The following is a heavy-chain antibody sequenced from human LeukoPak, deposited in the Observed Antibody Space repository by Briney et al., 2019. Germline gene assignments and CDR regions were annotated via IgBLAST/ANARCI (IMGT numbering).Heavy chain of an antibody. J-gene: IGHJ4*02. CDR3: AKDHRRGNYFDY. Sequence: PGGSLRLSCAASGFTFSSYAMSWVRQAPGKGLEWVSATSGSGGSTYYADSVKGRLTISRDNSKNTLYLQMNSLRAEDTAVYYCAKDHRRGNYFDYWGQGTLVTVSS. CDR1: GFTFSSYA. V-gene: IGHV3-23*01. D-gene: IGHD3-16*01. CDR2: TSGSGGST.